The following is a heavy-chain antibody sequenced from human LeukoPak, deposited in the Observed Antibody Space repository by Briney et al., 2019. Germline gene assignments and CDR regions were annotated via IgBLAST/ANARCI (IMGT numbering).Heavy chain of an antibody. V-gene: IGHV3-30-3*01. CDR1: GFTFSSYA. CDR3: ARGDTATIFGVVIIVDYGMDV. Sequence: GGSLRLSCAASGFTFSSYAMHWVRQAPGKGLEWVAVISYDGSNKYYADSVKGRFTISRGNSKNTLYLQMNSLRAEDTAVYYCARGDTATIFGVVIIVDYGMDVWGQGTTVTVSS. CDR2: ISYDGSNK. D-gene: IGHD3-3*01. J-gene: IGHJ6*02.